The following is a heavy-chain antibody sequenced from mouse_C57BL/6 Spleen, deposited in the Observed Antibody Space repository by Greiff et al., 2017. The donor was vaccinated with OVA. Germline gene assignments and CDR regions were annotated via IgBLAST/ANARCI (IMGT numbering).Heavy chain of an antibody. D-gene: IGHD3-2*02. CDR1: GYPLTSGYY. J-gene: IGHJ4*01. CDR2: ISYDGSN. CDR3: ARESSGPSMDY. Sequence: EVKLMESGPGPVKPSQSLSLTRPVTGYPLTSGYYWNWIRQFPGKKLEWMGYISYDGSNNYNPSLKNRISITRDSSKNQFFLKLNSVTTEDTATYYCARESSGPSMDYWGQGTSVTVSS. V-gene: IGHV3-6*01.